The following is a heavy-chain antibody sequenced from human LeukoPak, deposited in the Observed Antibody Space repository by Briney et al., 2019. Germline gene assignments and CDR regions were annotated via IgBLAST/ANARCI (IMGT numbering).Heavy chain of an antibody. CDR3: ARFTGSASGLYYYMDV. V-gene: IGHV1-8*01. CDR1: GYTFTSYD. D-gene: IGHD1-1*01. J-gene: IGHJ6*03. Sequence: ASVKVSCKASGYTFTSYDINWVRQATGQGLEWMGWMNPNSGNTGFAQKFQGRVTMTRDTSMSTAYMELGSLRSEDTAVCYCARFTGSASGLYYYMDVWGKGTTVTVSS. CDR2: MNPNSGNT.